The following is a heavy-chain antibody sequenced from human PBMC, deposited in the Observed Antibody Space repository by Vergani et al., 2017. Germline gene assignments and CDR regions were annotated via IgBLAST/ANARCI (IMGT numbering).Heavy chain of an antibody. CDR1: GGSISSSSYY. D-gene: IGHD6-19*01. Sequence: QLQLQESGPGLVKPSETLSLTCTVSGGSISSSSYYWGWIRQPPGKGLEWIGSIYYSGSTYYNPSLKSRVTISVDTSKNQFSLKLSSVTAADTAVYYSARDVGIAVAGRGGAFDIWGQGTMVTVSS. CDR3: ARDVGIAVAGRGGAFDI. V-gene: IGHV4-39*07. CDR2: IYYSGST. J-gene: IGHJ3*02.